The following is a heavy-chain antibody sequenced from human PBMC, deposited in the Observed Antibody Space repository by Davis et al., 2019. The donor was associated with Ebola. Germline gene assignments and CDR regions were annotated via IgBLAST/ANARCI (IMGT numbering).Heavy chain of an antibody. CDR3: ARRLAYYYDSSGYLDY. V-gene: IGHV5-51*01. CDR1: GYSFTSYW. J-gene: IGHJ4*02. D-gene: IGHD3-22*01. Sequence: PGGSLRLSCKGSGYSFTSYWIGWVRQMPGKGLEWMGIIYPGDSDTRYSPSFQGQVTISADKSISTAYLQWSSLKASDTAMYYCARRLAYYYDSSGYLDYWGQGTLVTVSS. CDR2: IYPGDSDT.